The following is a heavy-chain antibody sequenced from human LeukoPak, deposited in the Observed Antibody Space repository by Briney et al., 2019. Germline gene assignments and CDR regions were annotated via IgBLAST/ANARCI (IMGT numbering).Heavy chain of an antibody. D-gene: IGHD3-9*01. CDR2: IYYSGST. CDR3: ARAVGTIFAGTRFDP. J-gene: IGHJ5*02. Sequence: PSETLSLTCTVSGGSISSGGYYWSWIRQHPGKGLEWIGYIYYSGSTYYNPSLKSRVTISVDTSKDQFSLKLSSVTAADTAVYYCARAVGTIFAGTRFDPWGQGTLVTVSS. V-gene: IGHV4-31*03. CDR1: GGSISSGGYY.